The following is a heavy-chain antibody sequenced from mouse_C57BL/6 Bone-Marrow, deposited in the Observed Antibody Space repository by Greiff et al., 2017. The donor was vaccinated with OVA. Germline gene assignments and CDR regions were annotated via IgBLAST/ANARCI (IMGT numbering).Heavy chain of an antibody. CDR1: GFTFSDYG. D-gene: IGHD6-1*01. Sequence: EVQLVESGGGLVKPGGSLKLSCAASGFTFSDYGMHWVRQAPEKGLEWVAYISSGSSTIYYAETVKGRFTISRDNAKNTLFLQMTSLRSEDTAMYYCATVAPDWYFDVWGTGTTVTVSS. V-gene: IGHV5-17*01. J-gene: IGHJ1*03. CDR2: ISSGSSTI. CDR3: ATVAPDWYFDV.